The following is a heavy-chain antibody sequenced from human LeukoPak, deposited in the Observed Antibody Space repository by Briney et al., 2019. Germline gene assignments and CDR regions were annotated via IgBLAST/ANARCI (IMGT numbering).Heavy chain of an antibody. J-gene: IGHJ4*02. CDR1: GGSISSYY. CDR3: ARSSGWYPDFDY. CDR2: IYTSGST. D-gene: IGHD6-19*01. Sequence: SETLSLTCAVSGGSISSYYWSWIRQPAGKGLEWIGRIYTSGSTNYNPSLKSRVTISVDTSKNQFSLKLSSVTAADTAVYYCARSSGWYPDFDYWGQGTLVTVSS. V-gene: IGHV4-4*07.